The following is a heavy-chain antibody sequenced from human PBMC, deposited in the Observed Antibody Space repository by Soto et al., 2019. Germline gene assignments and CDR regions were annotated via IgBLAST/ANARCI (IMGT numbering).Heavy chain of an antibody. V-gene: IGHV1-18*04. J-gene: IGHJ1*01. D-gene: IGHD4-17*01. Sequence: QVQLVQSGPDLKRPGAPMKVSCKASGYTFTSYGISWVRQAPGQGLEWMAWISPLKGRTQYSQKAQGRVTLSTDTSSNPAYMEMTTLRVDDTAVYYCAMYYGDSPEYFKHWGQGTLVTVS. CDR1: GYTFTSYG. CDR3: AMYYGDSPEYFKH. CDR2: ISPLKGRT.